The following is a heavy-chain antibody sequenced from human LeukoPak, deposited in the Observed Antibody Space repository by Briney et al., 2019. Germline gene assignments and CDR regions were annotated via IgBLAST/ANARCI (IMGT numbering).Heavy chain of an antibody. CDR2: ISSSSSTI. CDR1: GFTFSSYS. V-gene: IGHV3-48*04. CDR3: ARDPRDPGNWFDP. Sequence: PGGSLRLSCAASGFTFSSYSMNWVRQAPGKGLEWVSYISSSSSTIYYADSVKGRFTISRDNAKNSLYLQMNSLRAEDTAVYYCARDPRDPGNWFDPWGQGTLVTVSS. J-gene: IGHJ5*02.